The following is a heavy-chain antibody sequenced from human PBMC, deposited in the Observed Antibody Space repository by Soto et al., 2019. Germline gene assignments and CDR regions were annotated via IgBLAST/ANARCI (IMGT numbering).Heavy chain of an antibody. CDR1: GVTFSSYA. V-gene: IGHV1-69*01. Sequence: QVQLVQSGAEVKKPGSSVKVSCKASGVTFSSYAISWVRQAPGQGLEWMGGIIPIFGTANYAQTFKGRVTITADESTSTAYMELSSMTAEDTSVYYCAMGARRVAARQYFDYWGHGALVTVSS. CDR3: AMGARRVAARQYFDY. CDR2: IIPIFGTA. J-gene: IGHJ4*01. D-gene: IGHD6-6*01.